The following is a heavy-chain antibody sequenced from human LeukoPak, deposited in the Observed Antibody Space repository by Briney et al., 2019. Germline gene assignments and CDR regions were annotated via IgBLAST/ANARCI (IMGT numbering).Heavy chain of an antibody. V-gene: IGHV5-51*01. CDR1: GYSFTNYW. J-gene: IGHJ3*01. CDR2: IYPDDSDT. D-gene: IGHD3-22*01. Sequence: GESLKISYKGSGYSFTNYWIGWVRQVPGKGLEWMGIIYPDDSDTRYSPSFQGQVIISADKSVRTAYLQWSSLKASDTAMYYCARPNITSYYDSRGYDAFDVWGQGTMVSVSS. CDR3: ARPNITSYYDSRGYDAFDV.